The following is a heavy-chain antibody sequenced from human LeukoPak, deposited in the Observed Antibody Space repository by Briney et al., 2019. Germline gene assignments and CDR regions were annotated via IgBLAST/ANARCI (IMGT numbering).Heavy chain of an antibody. D-gene: IGHD6-19*01. Sequence: GASVKVSCKASGYTFTGYYMHWVRQAPGQGLEWMGWINPNSGGTNYAQKFQGWVTMTRDTSISTAYMELSRLRSDDTAVYYCAKSVSSIAVAGLYYFDYWGQGTLVTVSS. J-gene: IGHJ4*02. CDR1: GYTFTGYY. V-gene: IGHV1-2*04. CDR2: INPNSGGT. CDR3: AKSVSSIAVAGLYYFDY.